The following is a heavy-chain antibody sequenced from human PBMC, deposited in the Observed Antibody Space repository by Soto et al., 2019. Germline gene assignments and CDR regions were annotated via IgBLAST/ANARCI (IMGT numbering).Heavy chain of an antibody. D-gene: IGHD1-26*01. CDR1: GYTFTDYH. V-gene: IGHV1-2*02. CDR3: AKGEVGATFFGY. CDR2: VNPNTGGT. Sequence: QVHLVQSGAEVKAPGASVKVSCKASGYTFTDYHIHWVRQAPGQGPEWMGWVNPNTGGTNFAQTFQDRVTMTRDRSIRTAYIELSRLRFDDTAMYYCAKGEVGATFFGYWGQGTLVTVSS. J-gene: IGHJ4*02.